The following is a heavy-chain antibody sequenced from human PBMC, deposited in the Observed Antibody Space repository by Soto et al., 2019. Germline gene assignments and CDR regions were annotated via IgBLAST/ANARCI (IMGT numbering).Heavy chain of an antibody. CDR3: AREVVVAATLWFDR. Sequence: SETLSLTCTVSGGSISSYYWSWIRHPPGKGLEWIGYIYYSGSTKYNPSLKSRVTISVDTSKNQFSLKLSSVTAADTAVYYCAREVVVAATLWFDRWGQGSLVTVSS. J-gene: IGHJ5*02. CDR2: IYYSGST. D-gene: IGHD2-15*01. V-gene: IGHV4-59*01. CDR1: GGSISSYY.